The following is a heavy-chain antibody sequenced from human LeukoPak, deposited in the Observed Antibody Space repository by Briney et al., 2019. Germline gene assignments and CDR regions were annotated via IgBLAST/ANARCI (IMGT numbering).Heavy chain of an antibody. Sequence: GGSLRLSCAASGFTFSSFAIHWVRQAPGKGLEWVAVISYDGSNKYYADSVKGRFTISRDNSKNTLYLQMNSLRTEDTAVYYCARDYYDSSGSRYYYYYGMDVWGQGTTVTVSS. J-gene: IGHJ6*02. V-gene: IGHV3-30-3*01. CDR2: ISYDGSNK. CDR1: GFTFSSFA. D-gene: IGHD3-22*01. CDR3: ARDYYDSSGSRYYYYYGMDV.